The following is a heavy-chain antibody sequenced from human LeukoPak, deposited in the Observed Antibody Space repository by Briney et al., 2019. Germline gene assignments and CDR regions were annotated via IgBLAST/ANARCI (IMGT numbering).Heavy chain of an antibody. CDR3: AKDGAWLRFDD. Sequence: GGSLRLSCAASGFTFSNYWMSWVRQAPGKGLEWVANIKQDRSEKYYVDSVKGRFTISGDDSKNTLYLQMNNLRAEDTAVYYCAKDGAWLRFDDWGQGILVTVSS. CDR1: GFTFSNYW. D-gene: IGHD5-12*01. CDR2: IKQDRSEK. J-gene: IGHJ4*02. V-gene: IGHV3-7*03.